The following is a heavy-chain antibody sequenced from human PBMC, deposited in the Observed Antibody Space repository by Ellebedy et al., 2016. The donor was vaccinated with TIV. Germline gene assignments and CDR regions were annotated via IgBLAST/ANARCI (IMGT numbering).Heavy chain of an antibody. CDR2: INGRGDST. J-gene: IGHJ4*02. CDR1: GFPFHSYP. CDR3: ARDLTVAGTFQPEGN. V-gene: IGHV3-23*01. Sequence: GESLKIPCSASGFPFHSYPMTWVRQAPGTGLQWVSSINGRGDSTYYTASVKGRFTISRDKSKNTLYLQMTSLRAEETAIYYCARDLTVAGTFQPEGNWGQGTLVTVSS. D-gene: IGHD6-19*01.